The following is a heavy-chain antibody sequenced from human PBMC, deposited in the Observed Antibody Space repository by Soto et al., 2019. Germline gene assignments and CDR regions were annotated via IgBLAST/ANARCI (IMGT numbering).Heavy chain of an antibody. CDR2: IKQDGGEK. CDR3: VRDQLILPADDFYYGVDV. CDR1: GFSFNMYW. V-gene: IGHV3-7*03. J-gene: IGHJ6*02. Sequence: EVQLVEPGGGSVQPGESLRLSCVASGFSFNMYWMSWIRQAPGKGLEWVARIKQDGGEKYYVDSVKGRFTVSRDNAKNSLHLQLHSVSADDAGIYYCVRDQLILPADDFYYGVDVWGQGTTVTVSS.